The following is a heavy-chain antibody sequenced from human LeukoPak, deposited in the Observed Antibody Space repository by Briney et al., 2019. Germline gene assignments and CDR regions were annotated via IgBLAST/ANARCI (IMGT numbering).Heavy chain of an antibody. CDR1: GGTFSSYA. Sequence: SVKVSCKASGGTFSSYAISWVRQAPGQGLEWMGRIIPIFGTANYAQKFQGRVTITTDESTSTAYMELSSLRSEDTAVYYCARGKDYYGSGSYYRFDYWRQGTLVTVSS. D-gene: IGHD3-10*01. V-gene: IGHV1-69*05. CDR3: ARGKDYYGSGSYYRFDY. CDR2: IIPIFGTA. J-gene: IGHJ4*02.